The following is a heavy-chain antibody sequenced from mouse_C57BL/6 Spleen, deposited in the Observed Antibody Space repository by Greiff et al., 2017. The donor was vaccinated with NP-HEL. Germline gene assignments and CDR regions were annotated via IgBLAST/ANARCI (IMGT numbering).Heavy chain of an antibody. J-gene: IGHJ4*01. D-gene: IGHD2-1*01. Sequence: EVKLVESGGGLVQPGGSLKLSCAASGFTFSDYYMYWVRQTPEKRLEWVAYISNGGGSTYYPDTVKGRFTISRDNAKNTLYLQMSRLKSEDTAMYYCARHIYYGLYYAMDYWGQGTSVTVSS. CDR1: GFTFSDYY. CDR2: ISNGGGST. V-gene: IGHV5-12*01. CDR3: ARHIYYGLYYAMDY.